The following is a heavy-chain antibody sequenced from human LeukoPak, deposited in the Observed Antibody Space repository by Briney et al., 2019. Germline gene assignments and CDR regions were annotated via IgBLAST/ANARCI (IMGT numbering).Heavy chain of an antibody. Sequence: ASVKVSCKASGYTFTGYYMHWVRQAPGQGLEWMGWINPNSGGTNYAQKFQGRVTVTRDTSISTAYMELSRLRSDDTAVYYCARGSSLLHKFAIDYWGQGTLVTVSS. D-gene: IGHD2-15*01. J-gene: IGHJ4*02. V-gene: IGHV1-2*02. CDR3: ARGSSLLHKFAIDY. CDR1: GYTFTGYY. CDR2: INPNSGGT.